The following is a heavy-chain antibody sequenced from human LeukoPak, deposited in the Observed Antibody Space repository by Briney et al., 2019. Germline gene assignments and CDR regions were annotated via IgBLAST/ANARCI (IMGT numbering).Heavy chain of an antibody. CDR1: GFTFSTHS. CDR3: EADKLVRTAMVPRVDV. J-gene: IGHJ6*04. V-gene: IGHV3-21*01. D-gene: IGHD5-18*01. CDR2: INAASNVI. Sequence: PGGSLRLSCAASGFTFSTHSMNWVRQAPGKGLEWVSAINAASNVIYYAESVKGRFTISRDNAKNSLYLQMNSLRAEDTAVYYCEADKLVRTAMVPRVDVWGKGTTVTVSS.